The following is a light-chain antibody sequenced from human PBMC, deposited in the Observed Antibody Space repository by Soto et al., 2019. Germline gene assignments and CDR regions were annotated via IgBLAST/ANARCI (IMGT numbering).Light chain of an antibody. J-gene: IGKJ1*01. CDR3: QQSYSTPRT. CDR2: SAS. Sequence: DIQMTQSPSSLSASVGDRVTITCRASQSIRTYLNWYQQKPGKAPKLLIYSASNLESGVPSRFSGSGSETDFTLTISGLQPEDFAVYYCQQSYSTPRTFGQGTKVEIK. V-gene: IGKV1-39*01. CDR1: QSIRTY.